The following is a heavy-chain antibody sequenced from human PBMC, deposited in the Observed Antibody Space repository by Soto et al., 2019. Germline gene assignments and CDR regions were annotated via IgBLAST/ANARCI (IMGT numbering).Heavy chain of an antibody. D-gene: IGHD2-15*01. Sequence: PSETLSLTCAVYGGSFSGYYWSWIRQPPGKGLEWIGEINHSGSTNYNPSLKSRVTISVDTSKNQFSLKLSSVTAADTAVYYCARGKGVVAALVHWGQGTLVTVSS. V-gene: IGHV4-34*01. CDR1: GGSFSGYY. J-gene: IGHJ4*02. CDR2: INHSGST. CDR3: ARGKGVVAALVH.